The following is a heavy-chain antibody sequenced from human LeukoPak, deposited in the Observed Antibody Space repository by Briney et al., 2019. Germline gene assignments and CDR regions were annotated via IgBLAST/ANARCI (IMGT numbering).Heavy chain of an antibody. D-gene: IGHD5-18*01. V-gene: IGHV4-34*01. CDR1: GGSISSYY. CDR3: ARARDLGYSYGYVVDY. Sequence: PSETLSLTCTVSGGSISSYYWSWIRQPPGKGLEWIGEINHSGSTNYNPSLKSRVTISVDTSKNQFSLKLSSVTAADTAVYYCARARDLGYSYGYVVDYWGQGTLVTVSS. CDR2: INHSGST. J-gene: IGHJ4*02.